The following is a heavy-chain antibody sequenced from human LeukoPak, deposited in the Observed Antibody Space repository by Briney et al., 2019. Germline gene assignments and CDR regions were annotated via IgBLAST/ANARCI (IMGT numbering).Heavy chain of an antibody. CDR3: AKNSPQHCGGDCPLDS. V-gene: IGHV3-23*01. CDR2: ITGSGGST. J-gene: IGHJ4*02. Sequence: GSLRLSCAASEFTFSSYAMTWVRQAPGKGLEWVPAITGSGGSTYYADSVEGRFTISRDNFKNMLYLQMDSLRAEDTALYYCAKNSPQHCGGDCPLDSWGQGTLVTVSS. D-gene: IGHD2-21*02. CDR1: EFTFSSYA.